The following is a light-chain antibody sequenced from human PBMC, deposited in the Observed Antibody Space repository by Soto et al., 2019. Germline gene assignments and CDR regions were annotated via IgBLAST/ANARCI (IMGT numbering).Light chain of an antibody. CDR1: QSVASSY. J-gene: IGKJ1*01. CDR3: HHCGSLPET. CDR2: SAS. Sequence: EVVLTQSPGTLSLSPGERVTLSCRASQSVASSYLAWYQQKPGRSPRLLFYSASSRATGIPDRFSGGGSGTDFTLTISRLEPEDFAVYYCHHCGSLPETFGQGTSVEI. V-gene: IGKV3-20*01.